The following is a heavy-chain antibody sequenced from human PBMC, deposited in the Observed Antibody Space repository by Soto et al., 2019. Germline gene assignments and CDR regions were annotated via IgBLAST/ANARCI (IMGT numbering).Heavy chain of an antibody. CDR2: ISSSSSTI. D-gene: IGHD3-10*01. V-gene: IGHV3-48*01. Sequence: EVQLVESGGGLVQPGGSLRLSCAASGFTFSSYSMNWVRQAPGKGLEWVSYISSSSSTIYYADSVKGRFTISRDNAKNSLYLQMNSLRAEDTAVYYCARRYGSGSYYRDEYYFDYWGQGTLVTVSS. CDR3: ARRYGSGSYYRDEYYFDY. CDR1: GFTFSSYS. J-gene: IGHJ4*02.